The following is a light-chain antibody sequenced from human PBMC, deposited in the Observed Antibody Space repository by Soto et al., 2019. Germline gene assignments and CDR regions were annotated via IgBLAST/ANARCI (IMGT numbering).Light chain of an antibody. V-gene: IGLV2-11*01. CDR3: CSYAGTYTHYV. CDR1: SSDVGGDNC. J-gene: IGLJ1*01. Sequence: QSALTQPRSVSGSPGQSVTVSCTGTSSDVGGDNCVSWYQQDPGKAPKLMIYDVSKRPSGVPDRFSGSKSGNTASLTISGRQAEDEADYYCCSYAGTYTHYVFGTGTKLTVL. CDR2: DVS.